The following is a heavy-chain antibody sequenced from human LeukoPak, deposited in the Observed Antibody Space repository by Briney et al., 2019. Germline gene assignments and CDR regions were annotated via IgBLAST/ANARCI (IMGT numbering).Heavy chain of an antibody. V-gene: IGHV1-69*05. Sequence: SVKVSCKASGGTFSSYAISWVRQAPGQGLEWMGGIIPIFGTANYAQKFQGRVTITTDESTSTAYMELSSLRSEDTAVYYCARVGLDTAVVTGYWFDPWGQGTLVTVSS. CDR2: IIPIFGTA. J-gene: IGHJ5*02. CDR1: GGTFSSYA. CDR3: ARVGLDTAVVTGYWFDP. D-gene: IGHD5-18*01.